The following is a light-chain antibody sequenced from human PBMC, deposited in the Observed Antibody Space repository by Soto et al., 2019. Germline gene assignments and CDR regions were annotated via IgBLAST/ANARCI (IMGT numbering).Light chain of an antibody. CDR3: AAWHDSLNGIYV. J-gene: IGLJ1*01. CDR1: RSNIGSNT. CDR2: SNN. Sequence: VLTQPPSASGTPGQRVTISCSGSRSNIGSNTVNWYQQLPGSAPKLLIYSNNQRPSGVPDRFSGAKSGTSASLAISGLRSEDESDYYCAAWHDSLNGIYVFGTGTKVTVL. V-gene: IGLV1-44*01.